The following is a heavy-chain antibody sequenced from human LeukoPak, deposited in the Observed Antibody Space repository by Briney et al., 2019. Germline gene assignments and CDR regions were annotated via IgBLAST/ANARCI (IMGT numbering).Heavy chain of an antibody. D-gene: IGHD3-10*01. CDR2: IYYSGST. CDR3: ARGPLFPLDY. Sequence: SETLSLTCTVSGGSISSYYWSWIRQPPGQGLEWIGYIYYSGSTNYNPSLKSRVTISVDTSKNQFSLKLSSVTGADTAVYYCARGPLFPLDYWGQGTLVTVSS. V-gene: IGHV4-59*01. J-gene: IGHJ4*02. CDR1: GGSISSYY.